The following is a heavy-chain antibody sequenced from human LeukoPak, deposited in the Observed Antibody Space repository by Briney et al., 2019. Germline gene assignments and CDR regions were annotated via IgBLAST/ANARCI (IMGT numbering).Heavy chain of an antibody. CDR3: ARKPGPNWADWYFDL. D-gene: IGHD7-27*01. CDR2: IYYSGST. J-gene: IGHJ2*01. CDR1: GGSISSYY. V-gene: IGHV4-59*01. Sequence: SETLSLTCTVSGGSISSYYWSWIRQPPGKGLEYIGYIYYSGSTSYNPSLKSRVTISVDTSKNQFSLKLSSVTAADTAMYYCARKPGPNWADWYFDLWGRGTLVTVSS.